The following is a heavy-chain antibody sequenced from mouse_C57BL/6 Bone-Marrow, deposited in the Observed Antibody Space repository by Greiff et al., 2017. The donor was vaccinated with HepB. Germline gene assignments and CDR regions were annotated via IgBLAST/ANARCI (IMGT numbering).Heavy chain of an antibody. CDR1: GFNIQDDY. CDR3: STGSNYEGY. CDR2: IDPENGDT. V-gene: IGHV14-4*01. Sequence: VHVKQSGAELVRPGASVKLSCTASGFNIQDDYMHWVKQRPEQGLEWIGWIDPENGDTEYASKIQGKATIPADTSSNTAYQQLSSLTSEDTAVYYCSTGSNYEGYWGQGTTLTVSS. J-gene: IGHJ2*01. D-gene: IGHD2-5*01.